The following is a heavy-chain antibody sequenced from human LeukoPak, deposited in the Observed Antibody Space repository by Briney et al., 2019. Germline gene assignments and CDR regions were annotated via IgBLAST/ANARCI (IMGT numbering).Heavy chain of an antibody. Sequence: ASVKVSCKASGYTFTNYAIHWVRQAPGQSLEWMGWINAGNGNTKYLQKFQARVTITRDTSANIAYMELSSLGSEDTAIYYCARAYYYDSSGYPSVYFHWFDPWGQGTLVTVSS. CDR1: GYTFTNYA. CDR3: ARAYYYDSSGYPSVYFHWFDP. V-gene: IGHV1-3*01. D-gene: IGHD3-22*01. J-gene: IGHJ5*02. CDR2: INAGNGNT.